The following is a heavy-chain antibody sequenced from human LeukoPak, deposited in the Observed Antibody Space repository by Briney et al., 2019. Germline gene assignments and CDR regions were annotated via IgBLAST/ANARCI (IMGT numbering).Heavy chain of an antibody. CDR1: GFTFSSYD. D-gene: IGHD1-26*01. V-gene: IGHV3-13*01. Sequence: PGGSLRLSCAASGFTFSSYDVHWVRQATGRGLEWVSAMGTAGDTYYAASVKGRFTISREDAKNSFYLQMNSLRAGDTAVYYCAALGGSIYWGQGTVVTVSS. CDR3: AALGGSIY. J-gene: IGHJ4*02. CDR2: MGTAGDT.